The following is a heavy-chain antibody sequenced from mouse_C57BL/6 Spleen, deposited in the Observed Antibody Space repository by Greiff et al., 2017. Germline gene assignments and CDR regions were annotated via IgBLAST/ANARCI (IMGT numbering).Heavy chain of an antibody. CDR3: TTDYSTSWFAY. D-gene: IGHD2-5*01. CDR1: GFNIKDYY. V-gene: IGHV14-1*01. J-gene: IGHJ3*01. CDR2: IDPEDGDT. Sequence: QLQQSGAELVRPGASVKLSCTASGFNIKDYYMHWVKQRPEQGLEWIGRIDPEDGDTEYAPKFQGKATMTADTSSNTAYLQLSSLTSEDTAVYYCTTDYSTSWFAYWGQGTLVTVSA.